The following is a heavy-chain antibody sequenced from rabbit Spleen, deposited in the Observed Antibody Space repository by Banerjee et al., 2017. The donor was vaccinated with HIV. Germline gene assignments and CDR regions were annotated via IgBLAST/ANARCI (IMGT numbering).Heavy chain of an antibody. CDR1: GVSLNDKDV. D-gene: IGHD1-1*01. J-gene: IGHJ4*01. CDR3: VREVYHILGL. CDR2: IDPVFGIA. Sequence: QEQLEESGGGLVKPEGSLTLTCKASGVSLNDKDVMCWVRQAPGKGLEWIACIDPVFGIAVYASGVNGRFTISRDNAQNTLYLQLNSLTAADTATYFCVREVYHILGLWGQGTLVTVS. V-gene: IGHV1S43*01.